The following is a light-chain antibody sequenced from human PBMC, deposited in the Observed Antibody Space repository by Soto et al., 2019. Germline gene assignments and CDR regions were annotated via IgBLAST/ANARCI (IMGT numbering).Light chain of an antibody. CDR3: QQRSNWPLT. V-gene: IGKV3-11*01. CDR1: QSISSS. CDR2: DAS. Sequence: EIVMTQSPATLSVSPGERATLSCRASQSISSSLAWYQQKPGQAPRLLIYDASNRATGIPARFSGSGSGTDFTLTISSLEPEDFAVYYCQQRSNWPLTFGGGTKVDIK. J-gene: IGKJ4*01.